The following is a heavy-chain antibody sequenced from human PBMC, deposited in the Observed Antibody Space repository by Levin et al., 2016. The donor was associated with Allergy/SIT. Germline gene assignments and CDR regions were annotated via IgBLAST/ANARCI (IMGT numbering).Heavy chain of an antibody. D-gene: IGHD4-17*01. CDR2: IIPILGIA. J-gene: IGHJ3*02. V-gene: IGHV1-69*04. Sequence: SVKVSCKASGGTFSSYAISWVRQAPGQGLEWMGRIIPILGIANYAQKFQGRVTITADKSTSTAYMELSSLRSEDTAVYYCARQGDYGYAFDIWGQGTMVTVSS. CDR1: GGTFSSYA. CDR3: ARQGDYGYAFDI.